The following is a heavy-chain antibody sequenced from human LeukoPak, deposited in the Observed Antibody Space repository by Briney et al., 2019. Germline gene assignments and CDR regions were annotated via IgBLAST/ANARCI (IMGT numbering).Heavy chain of an antibody. CDR2: ISGDGGST. CDR1: GFTFSTYA. V-gene: IGHV3-23*01. CDR3: AKRPDCSTTNCFRFEY. J-gene: IGHJ4*02. Sequence: GGSLSLTCAASGFTFSTYAMSWVRQPPGQGLEWVSSISGDGGSTYYAESVKGRFTISRDNSKNTLYLQMNSLRAEDTAVYYCAKRPDCSTTNCFRFEYWGQGTLVTVSS. D-gene: IGHD2-2*01.